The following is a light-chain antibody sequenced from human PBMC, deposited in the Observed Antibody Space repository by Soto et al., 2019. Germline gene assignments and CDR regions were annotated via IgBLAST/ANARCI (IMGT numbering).Light chain of an antibody. J-gene: IGLJ1*01. CDR2: EVR. V-gene: IGLV2-14*01. Sequence: QSALTQPASVSGSPGQSITISCTGTSSDVGGYKYVSWYQQHPGTAPKLLIYEVRNRPSGVSNRCSGSKSGNTASLTISGVQAEDEADDYCSSYTSTSTLVFGTGTKVTVL. CDR3: SSYTSTSTLV. CDR1: SSDVGGYKY.